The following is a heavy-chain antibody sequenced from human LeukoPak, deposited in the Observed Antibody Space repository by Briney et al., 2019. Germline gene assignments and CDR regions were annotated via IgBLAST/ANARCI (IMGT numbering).Heavy chain of an antibody. D-gene: IGHD5-24*01. CDR2: IYSGGST. V-gene: IGHV3-66*01. J-gene: IGHJ6*02. CDR1: GFTVSSNY. Sequence: QPGGSLRLSCAASGFTVSSNYMSWVRHTPGKGLEGVSLIYSGGSTYYADSVKGRFTISRDNSKNTLYLQMNSLRAEDTAVYYCASRDKGYYYGMDVWGQGTTVTVSS. CDR3: ASRDKGYYYGMDV.